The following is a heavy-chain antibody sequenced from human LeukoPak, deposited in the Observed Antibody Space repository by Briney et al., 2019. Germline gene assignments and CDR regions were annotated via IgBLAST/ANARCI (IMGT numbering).Heavy chain of an antibody. D-gene: IGHD5-24*01. CDR2: INHSGST. J-gene: IGHJ4*02. CDR1: GGSFSGYY. Sequence: SETLSLTCAVYGGSFSGYYWSWIRQPPGKGLEWIGEINHSGSTNYNPSLKSRVTISVDTSKNQFSLKLSSVTAADTAVYYCARNPRRWLQLNYFDYWGQGTLVTVSS. CDR3: ARNPRRWLQLNYFDY. V-gene: IGHV4-34*01.